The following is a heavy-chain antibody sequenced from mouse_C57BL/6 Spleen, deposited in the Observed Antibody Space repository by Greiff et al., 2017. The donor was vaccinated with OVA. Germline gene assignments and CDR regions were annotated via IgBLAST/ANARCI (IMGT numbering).Heavy chain of an antibody. Sequence: VQLQQPGAELVRPGSSVKLSCKASGYTFTSYWMHWVKQRPIQGLEWIGNIDPSDSETHYNQKFKDKATLTVDKSSSTAYMQLSSLTSEDSAVYYCARSITTVVGEDYWGQGTTLTVSS. CDR3: ARSITTVVGEDY. CDR1: GYTFTSYW. D-gene: IGHD1-1*01. J-gene: IGHJ2*01. CDR2: IDPSDSET. V-gene: IGHV1-52*01.